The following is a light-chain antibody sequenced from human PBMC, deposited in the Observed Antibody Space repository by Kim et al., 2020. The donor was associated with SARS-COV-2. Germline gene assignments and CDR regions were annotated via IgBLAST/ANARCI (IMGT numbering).Light chain of an antibody. J-gene: IGLJ2*01. Sequence: VYPTQTTTLICAGDKLGDDYAGWYQQKPAQSPVLIIYQESKRPSGVPERFSGSKSGNTATLTSSGAQAIEEAAYYCQAWDGSTAGFGGGTKLTVL. CDR3: QAWDGSTAG. CDR2: QES. V-gene: IGLV3-1*01. CDR1: KLGDDY.